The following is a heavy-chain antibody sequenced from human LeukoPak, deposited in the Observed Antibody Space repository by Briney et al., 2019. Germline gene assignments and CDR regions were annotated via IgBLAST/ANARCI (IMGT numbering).Heavy chain of an antibody. J-gene: IGHJ4*02. CDR2: ISGDCGST. CDR3: AKDMFPFVVVVAATFDY. D-gene: IGHD2-15*01. CDR1: VFTFDDYA. V-gene: IGHV3-43*02. Sequence: QPGGSLRLSCAAPVFTFDDYAMHWVRQAPGKGLEWVCLISGDCGSTYYADSVKGRFTISRDYSKNSLYLQMNSLRTEDTALYYCAKDMFPFVVVVAATFDYWGQGTLVTVSS.